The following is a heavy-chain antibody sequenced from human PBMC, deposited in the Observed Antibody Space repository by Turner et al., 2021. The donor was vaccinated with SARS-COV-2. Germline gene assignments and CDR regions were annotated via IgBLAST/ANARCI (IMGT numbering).Heavy chain of an antibody. Sequence: VPLVASGAGLVQPGGSLSLSSSASGFAFSRYPMHWVRQAPGKGLEYVSSNRSNGDFTNYADFVKGRFIISRDNSKSTLYLQMSSLRADDTAVYYCLRDLYSSAWWGPFDSWGQGTQVTVSS. J-gene: IGHJ5*01. CDR3: LRDLYSSAWWGPFDS. CDR2: NRSNGDFT. D-gene: IGHD6-13*01. V-gene: IGHV3-64D*06. CDR1: GFAFSRYP.